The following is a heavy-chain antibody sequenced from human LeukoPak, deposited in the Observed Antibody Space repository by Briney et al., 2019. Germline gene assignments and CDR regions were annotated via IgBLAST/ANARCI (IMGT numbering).Heavy chain of an antibody. D-gene: IGHD6-6*01. Sequence: PSETLSLTCTVSGGSISSSSYYWGWIRQPPGKGLEWIGRIYTSGSTNYNPSLKSRVTISLDTSKNQFSLRLTSVTAADTAVYYCARGTSSSSVYYYMDVWGKGTTVTVSS. CDR2: IYTSGST. V-gene: IGHV4-61*02. CDR1: GGSISSSSYY. J-gene: IGHJ6*03. CDR3: ARGTSSSSVYYYMDV.